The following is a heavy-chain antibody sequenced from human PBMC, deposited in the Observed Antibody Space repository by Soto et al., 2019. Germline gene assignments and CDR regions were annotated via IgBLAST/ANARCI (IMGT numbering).Heavy chain of an antibody. J-gene: IGHJ5*02. CDR1: GFIFNKYS. D-gene: IGHD3-3*01. CDR2: ISATGDSI. V-gene: IGHV3-21*04. Sequence: GGSLRLSCEASGFIFNKYSMNWVRQTPGKGLEWVSSISATGDSIHYADLVEGRFTISRDNTKNSLYLQMNSQRAEDTGLYYCARDDLRGHRAAPQRFECWGQG. CDR3: ARDDLRGHRAAPQRFEC.